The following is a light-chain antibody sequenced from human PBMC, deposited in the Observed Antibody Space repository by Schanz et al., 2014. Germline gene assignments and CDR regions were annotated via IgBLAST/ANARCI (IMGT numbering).Light chain of an antibody. CDR2: EDS. Sequence: QSALTQPASVSGSPGQSITISCTGTSSDVGSYNLVSWYQQHPGKAPKLMIYEDSKRPSGVSNRFSGSKSGNTASLTISGLQAEDEADYYCCSYAGSSTVVFGGGTKVTVL. CDR1: SSDVGSYNL. CDR3: CSYAGSSTVV. J-gene: IGLJ2*01. V-gene: IGLV2-23*01.